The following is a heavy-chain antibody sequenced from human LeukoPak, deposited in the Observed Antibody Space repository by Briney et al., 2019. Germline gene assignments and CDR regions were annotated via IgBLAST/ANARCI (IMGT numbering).Heavy chain of an antibody. J-gene: IGHJ6*03. CDR2: INHSGST. V-gene: IGHV4-34*01. CDR3: ARGRGYSSQGIYYYYYYMDV. Sequence: KPSETLSLTCAVYGGSFSGYYWSWIRQPPGKGLEWIGEINHSGSTNYNPSLKSRVTISVDTSKNQFSLKLSSVTAADTAVYYCARGRGYSSQGIYYYYYYMDVWGKGTTVTVSS. D-gene: IGHD6-13*01. CDR1: GGSFSGYY.